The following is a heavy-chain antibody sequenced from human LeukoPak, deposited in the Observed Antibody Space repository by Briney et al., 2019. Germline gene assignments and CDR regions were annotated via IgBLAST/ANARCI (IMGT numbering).Heavy chain of an antibody. Sequence: ASVKVSCKASGYTFTSYYIHWVRQAPGQGLEWMGIINPSGGSTSYAQKLQGRVTMTRDTSTSTVFMELSSLRSEDTAVYYCAREYSSGCLDYWGQGTLVTVSS. V-gene: IGHV1-46*01. J-gene: IGHJ4*02. CDR1: GYTFTSYY. CDR3: AREYSSGCLDY. D-gene: IGHD6-19*01. CDR2: INPSGGST.